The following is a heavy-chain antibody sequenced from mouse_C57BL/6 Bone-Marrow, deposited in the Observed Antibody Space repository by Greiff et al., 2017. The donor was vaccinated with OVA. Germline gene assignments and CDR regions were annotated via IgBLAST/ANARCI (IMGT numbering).Heavy chain of an antibody. CDR1: GYTFTSYW. J-gene: IGHJ1*03. Sequence: VQLQQPGTELVKPGASVKLSCKASGYTFTSYWMHWVKQRPGQGLEWIGNINPSNGGTNYNEKFKSKATLTVDKSSSTAYMQLSSLTSEDSAVYYCATGSLLGFYWYFDVWGTGTTVTVSS. CDR2: INPSNGGT. V-gene: IGHV1-53*01. CDR3: ATGSLLGFYWYFDV. D-gene: IGHD6-5*01.